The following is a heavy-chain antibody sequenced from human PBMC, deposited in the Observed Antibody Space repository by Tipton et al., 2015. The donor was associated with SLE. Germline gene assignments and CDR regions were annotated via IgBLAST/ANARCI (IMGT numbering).Heavy chain of an antibody. Sequence: TLSLTCAVYGGSFSGYYWSWIRQPPGKGLEGIGEINHRGSTNYNPSLKSRVTISVDTSKNQFSLKLSSVTAADTAVYYCAGWGPIVYYYYYMDVWGKGTTVTVSS. CDR3: AGWGPIVYYYYYMDV. D-gene: IGHD2-21*02. CDR2: INHRGST. V-gene: IGHV4-34*01. J-gene: IGHJ6*03. CDR1: GGSFSGYY.